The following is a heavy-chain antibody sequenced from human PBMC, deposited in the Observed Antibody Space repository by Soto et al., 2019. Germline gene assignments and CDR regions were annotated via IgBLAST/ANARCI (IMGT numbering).Heavy chain of an antibody. CDR1: SDSISRSYW. J-gene: IGHJ3*02. V-gene: IGHV4-4*02. CDR3: TSKFGQLLADAFDI. D-gene: IGHD3-10*01. Sequence: QVQLQESGPGLVKPSGTLSLTCAVSSDSISRSYWWSWVRQVPGKGLEWIGEIYHSGSTIYNPSPQGRVTLSVDKSKNEFSLKMSSVTDADTAVYYCTSKFGQLLADAFDIWGQGTMVTVSS. CDR2: IYHSGST.